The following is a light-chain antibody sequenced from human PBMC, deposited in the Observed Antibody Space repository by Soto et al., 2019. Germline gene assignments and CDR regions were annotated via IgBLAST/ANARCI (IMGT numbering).Light chain of an antibody. Sequence: QSVLTQPPSASGTPGQRVTISCSGSSSNIGTNSVSWYLQLPGSAPKLLIYSNNQRPSGVPDRFSGSKSGTSASLAISGLQSEDEADYYCAAWDDSLNGSYVFGTGTKLTVL. V-gene: IGLV1-44*01. J-gene: IGLJ1*01. CDR1: SSNIGTNS. CDR2: SNN. CDR3: AAWDDSLNGSYV.